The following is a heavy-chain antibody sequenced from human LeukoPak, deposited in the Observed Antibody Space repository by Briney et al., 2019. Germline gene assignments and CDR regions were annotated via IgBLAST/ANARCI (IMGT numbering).Heavy chain of an antibody. CDR1: GFIFSGYW. Sequence: PGGSLRLSCAASGFIFSGYWMTWVRQAPGKGLEWVASIKQDGSDQHYVDAVKGRCTISRDNAKNLLYLQMNNLRADDTAVYYCAKNIAAPGRDSYYLYGMDVWGQGTTVTVSS. CDR3: AKNIAAPGRDSYYLYGMDV. J-gene: IGHJ6*02. D-gene: IGHD6-25*01. V-gene: IGHV3-7*01. CDR2: IKQDGSDQ.